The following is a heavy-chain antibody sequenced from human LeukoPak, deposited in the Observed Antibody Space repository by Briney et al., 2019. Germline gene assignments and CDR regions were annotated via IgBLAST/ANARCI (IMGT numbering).Heavy chain of an antibody. V-gene: IGHV4-59*01. CDR3: ARLHHDYGSGTYGGAYNYYMDV. CDR1: SGFISSYY. D-gene: IGHD3-10*01. Sequence: SETLSLTCSVSSGFISSYYWTWVRQSPGKGLEWIGYIYYTGSTSYNPSLQSRVTISVDTSKNQFSLRLNSVTAADTAVYYCARLHHDYGSGTYGGAYNYYMDVWGKGTTVTVSS. CDR2: IYYTGST. J-gene: IGHJ6*03.